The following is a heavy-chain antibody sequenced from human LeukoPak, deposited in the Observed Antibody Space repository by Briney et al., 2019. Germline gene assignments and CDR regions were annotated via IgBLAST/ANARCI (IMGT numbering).Heavy chain of an antibody. CDR1: GGSFSGYY. CDR2: INHSGST. V-gene: IGHV4-34*01. Sequence: PSETLSLTCAVYGGSFSGYYWSWIRQPPGKGLEWIGQINHSGSTNCNPSLKSRVTISVDTSKNQFSLKLSSVTAADTAVYYCARLRWFPRAFDIWGQGTIITVSS. CDR3: ARLRWFPRAFDI. D-gene: IGHD4-23*01. J-gene: IGHJ3*02.